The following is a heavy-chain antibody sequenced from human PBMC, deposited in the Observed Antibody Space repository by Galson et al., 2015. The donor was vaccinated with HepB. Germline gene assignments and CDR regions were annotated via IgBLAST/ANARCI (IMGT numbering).Heavy chain of an antibody. Sequence: SLRLSCAASGLTFSSYSMHWVRQAPGKGLEWVAVISYAGTNKYYADSVKGRFTISRDNSKNTLYLQMNSLRDEDTAVYYCAKIPFCSGGSCYSVDYWGQGTLVTVSS. CDR3: AKIPFCSGGSCYSVDY. CDR1: GLTFSSYS. J-gene: IGHJ4*02. V-gene: IGHV3-30*04. D-gene: IGHD2-15*01. CDR2: ISYAGTNK.